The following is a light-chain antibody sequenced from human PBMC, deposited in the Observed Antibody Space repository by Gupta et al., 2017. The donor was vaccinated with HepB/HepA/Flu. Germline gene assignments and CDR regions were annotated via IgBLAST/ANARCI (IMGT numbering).Light chain of an antibody. CDR1: QIISSW. CDR2: KAS. V-gene: IGKV1-5*03. J-gene: IGKJ1*01. CDR3: QQYNDYSWT. Sequence: DIQMTQSPSTLSASVGDRVTITCRATQIISSWLAWYQQKPGKAPKVLIYKASNLESGVPSRFSGSGSGTECTLTSSSLQPDDFATYCCQQYNDYSWTFGQGTKVEI.